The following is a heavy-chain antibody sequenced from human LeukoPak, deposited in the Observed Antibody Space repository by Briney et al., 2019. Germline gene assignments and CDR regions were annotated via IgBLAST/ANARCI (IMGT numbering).Heavy chain of an antibody. CDR3: TTDNGSSLKFDY. Sequence: GGSLRLSCAASGFTFSNAWMSWVRQAPGKGLEWVGRIKSKTDGGTTDYAAPVKGRFTISRDDSKNTLYLQMNSLKTEDTAVYYCTTDNGSSLKFDYWGQGTLATVSS. CDR2: IKSKTDGGTT. D-gene: IGHD6-6*01. CDR1: GFTFSNAW. V-gene: IGHV3-15*01. J-gene: IGHJ4*02.